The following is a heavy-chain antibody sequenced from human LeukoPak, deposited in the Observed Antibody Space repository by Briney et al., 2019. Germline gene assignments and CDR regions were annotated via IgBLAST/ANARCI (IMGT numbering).Heavy chain of an antibody. CDR2: INSGNGDT. CDR3: ARGDCSNCYNTDV. D-gene: IGHD2-2*01. CDR1: GYIFTNYA. Sequence: ASVKVSCKASGYIFTNYAMHWVRQAPGQRPEWMGWINSGNGDTKYSQTFRDRVTITRDTSASTAYMELSSLRSEDTAVHYCARGDCSNCYNTDVWGKGTTVTVSS. J-gene: IGHJ6*04. V-gene: IGHV1-3*01.